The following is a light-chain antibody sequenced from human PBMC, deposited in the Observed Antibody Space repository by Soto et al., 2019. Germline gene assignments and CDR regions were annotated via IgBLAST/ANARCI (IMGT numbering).Light chain of an antibody. Sequence: SALTQPPSAARAPGESVAIACTGTSSDVGGYNYVSWYQQRPGKAPKLMIYEVSKPPSGVPDRFSGSKSRNTASLTVSGLQAEDEADYYCSSYAGTNTYVFGTGPKVTVL. CDR3: SSYAGTNTYV. CDR2: EVS. J-gene: IGLJ1*01. CDR1: SSDVGGYNY. V-gene: IGLV2-8*01.